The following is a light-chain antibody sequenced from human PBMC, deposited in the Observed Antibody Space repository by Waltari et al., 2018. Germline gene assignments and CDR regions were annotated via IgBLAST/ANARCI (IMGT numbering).Light chain of an antibody. V-gene: IGLV3-21*02. CDR3: QVWDTSSDHLWV. CDR1: KLGSKG. CDR2: DNS. Sequence: SSVLTQPPSVSVAPGQTARLSCLGNKLGSKGVHWYRQTPGQAPVLVVYDNSDRPSGIPERLSGSNSGNTATLTINRVEAGDEADYYCQVWDTSSDHLWVFGGGTKLTVL. J-gene: IGLJ3*02.